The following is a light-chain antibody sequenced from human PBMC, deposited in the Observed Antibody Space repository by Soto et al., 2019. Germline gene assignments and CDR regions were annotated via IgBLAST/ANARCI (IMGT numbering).Light chain of an antibody. J-gene: IGKJ1*01. V-gene: IGKV3-15*01. CDR2: GAS. CDR3: QQYNNWPQT. Sequence: EIVMTQSPATLSVSPGERATLSCRASQSVSSDLAWYQQKPGQAPRLLIYGASTRATGGPARFSGSGSGTEFTLTISSLQSEDFAVYYCQQYNNWPQTFGQGTKVEIK. CDR1: QSVSSD.